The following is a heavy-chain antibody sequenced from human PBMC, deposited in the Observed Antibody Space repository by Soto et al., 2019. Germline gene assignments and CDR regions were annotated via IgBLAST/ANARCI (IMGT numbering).Heavy chain of an antibody. Sequence: SVKVSCKASGGTFSSYAISWVRQAPGQGLEWMGEIIPIFGTANYAQKFQGRVTITADKSTSTAYMELSSLRSEDTAVYYCAAFGYYYDSSGYSAFDIWGQGTMVTVSS. D-gene: IGHD3-22*01. CDR3: AAFGYYYDSSGYSAFDI. J-gene: IGHJ3*02. V-gene: IGHV1-69*06. CDR1: GGTFSSYA. CDR2: IIPIFGTA.